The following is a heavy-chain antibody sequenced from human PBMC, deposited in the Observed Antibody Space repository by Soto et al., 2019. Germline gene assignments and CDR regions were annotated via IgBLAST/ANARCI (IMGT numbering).Heavy chain of an antibody. J-gene: IGHJ4*02. CDR1: GFTFSSSW. D-gene: IGHD3-10*01. V-gene: IGHV3-74*01. CDR2: INSGATTT. Sequence: EVQLVESGGGLVQPGGSLSLSCAASGFTFSSSWMHWVRQGPGKGLVWVSRINSGATTTNYADSVKGRFTISRDNAKNTLYLQMDSLTAEDTAVYYCARGPTGWFGYDYWGQGTLVTVSS. CDR3: ARGPTGWFGYDY.